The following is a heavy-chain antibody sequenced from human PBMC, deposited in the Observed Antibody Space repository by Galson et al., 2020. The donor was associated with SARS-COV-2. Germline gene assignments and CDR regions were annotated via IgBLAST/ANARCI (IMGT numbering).Heavy chain of an antibody. CDR1: GDSISIHY. J-gene: IGHJ1*01. CDR3: ARELNYGNYPFGQ. CDR2: LYTSGST. V-gene: IGHV4-4*07. D-gene: IGHD4-17*01. Sequence: SETLSLTCTVSGDSISIHYWSWIRQPAGKGLEWIGRLYTSGSTNYNPSLKSRVTMSVDTSKNHFSLKVTSVTAADTAVYYCARELNYGNYPFGQWGQGTLVTVSS.